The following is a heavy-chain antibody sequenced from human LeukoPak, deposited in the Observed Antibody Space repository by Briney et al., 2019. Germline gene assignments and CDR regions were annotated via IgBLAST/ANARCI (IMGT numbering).Heavy chain of an antibody. Sequence: PSETLSLTCTVSGGSISSGGYYWSWIRQPPGKGLEWIGYIYYSGSTYYNPSLKSRVTISVDTSKNQFSLKLSSVTAADTAVYYCARDPGYSYGLDYWGQGTLVPVSS. CDR1: GGSISSGGYY. D-gene: IGHD5-18*01. V-gene: IGHV4-30-4*01. CDR2: IYYSGST. CDR3: ARDPGYSYGLDY. J-gene: IGHJ4*02.